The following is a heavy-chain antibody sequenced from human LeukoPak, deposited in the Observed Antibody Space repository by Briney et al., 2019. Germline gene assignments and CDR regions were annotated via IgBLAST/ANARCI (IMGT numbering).Heavy chain of an antibody. V-gene: IGHV1-2*02. CDR1: GYIFTAYY. J-gene: IGHJ4*02. Sequence: VASVNVSFKASGYIFTAYYMHWVRQAPGQGLEWMAWINPKSGDTNYAQKFQGRVSMTRDTSISTAYMELSRLRSDDTAVYFCARAGTVMLLDYWGQGTLVTVSS. CDR3: ARAGTVMLLDY. CDR2: INPKSGDT. D-gene: IGHD3-16*01.